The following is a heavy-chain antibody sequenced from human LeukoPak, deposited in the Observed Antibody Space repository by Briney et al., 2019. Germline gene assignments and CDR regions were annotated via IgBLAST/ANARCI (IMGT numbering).Heavy chain of an antibody. V-gene: IGHV3-9*01. CDR1: GFTFDDYA. CDR3: AKGNNYGQSNPHDY. D-gene: IGHD4-17*01. CDR2: ISWNSGSI. Sequence: GGSLRLSCAASGFTFDDYAMHWVRQAPGKGLEWVSGISWNSGSIGYADSVKGRFTISRDNAKNSLYLQMNSLRAEDTALYYCAKGNNYGQSNPHDYWGQGTLVTVSS. J-gene: IGHJ4*02.